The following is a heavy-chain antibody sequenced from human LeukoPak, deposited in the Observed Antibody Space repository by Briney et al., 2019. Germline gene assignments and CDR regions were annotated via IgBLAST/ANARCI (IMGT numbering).Heavy chain of an antibody. CDR1: GFTFSNYE. V-gene: IGHV3-49*04. Sequence: GGSLRLSCAASGFTFSNYEMNWVRQAPGKGLEWVGFIASKTYGGTAEYAASVKGRFTISRDDSKSIAYLQMNSLKTEDTAVYFCSRDQTPYYWGQGTLVTVSS. CDR3: SRDQTPYY. J-gene: IGHJ4*02. CDR2: IASKTYGGTA.